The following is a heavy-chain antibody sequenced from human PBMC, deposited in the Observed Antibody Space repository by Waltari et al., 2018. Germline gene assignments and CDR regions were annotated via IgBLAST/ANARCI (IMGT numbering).Heavy chain of an antibody. Sequence: QVQLQQWGAGLLKPSETLSLTCAVYGGSFSGYYWSWIRQPPGKGLEWIGEINHSGSTNYNPSLKSRVTISVDTSKNQFSLKLSSVTAADTAVYYCARGRILTGWFDYWCQGTLVTVSS. V-gene: IGHV4-34*01. CDR2: INHSGST. CDR1: GGSFSGYY. CDR3: ARGRILTGWFDY. D-gene: IGHD3-9*01. J-gene: IGHJ4*02.